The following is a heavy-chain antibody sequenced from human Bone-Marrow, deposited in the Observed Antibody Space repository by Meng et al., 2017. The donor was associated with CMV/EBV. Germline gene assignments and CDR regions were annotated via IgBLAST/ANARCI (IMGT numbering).Heavy chain of an antibody. Sequence: ASVKVSCKASGYTFTSYGISWVRQAPGQGLEWMGWINPNSGGTNYAQKFQGRVTMTRDTSISTAYMELSRLRSDDTAVYYCARSPPNIFGLIGAFDIWGQGTMVTVSS. CDR3: ARSPPNIFGLIGAFDI. V-gene: IGHV1-2*02. J-gene: IGHJ3*02. CDR1: GYTFTSYG. D-gene: IGHD3/OR15-3a*01. CDR2: INPNSGGT.